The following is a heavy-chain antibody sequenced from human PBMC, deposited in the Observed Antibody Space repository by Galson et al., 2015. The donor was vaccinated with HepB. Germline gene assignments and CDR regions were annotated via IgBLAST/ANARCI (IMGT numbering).Heavy chain of an antibody. Sequence: SLRLSCAASGFTVSSNYMSWVRQAPGKGLEWVSVIYSGGSTYYADSVKGRFTISRDNSKNTLYLQMNSLRAEDTAVYYCARDHDGDYEERGGGWFNPWGQGTLVTVSS. J-gene: IGHJ5*02. CDR3: ARDHDGDYEERGGGWFNP. D-gene: IGHD4-17*01. CDR1: GFTVSSNY. CDR2: IYSGGST. V-gene: IGHV3-66*01.